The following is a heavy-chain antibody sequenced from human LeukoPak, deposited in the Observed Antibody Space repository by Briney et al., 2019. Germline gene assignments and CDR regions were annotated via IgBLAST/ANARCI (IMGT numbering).Heavy chain of an antibody. CDR3: ARGPRLRAAAGRIDF. V-gene: IGHV7-4-1*02. J-gene: IGHJ4*02. CDR2: INTNTGNP. CDR1: GYTFTSYA. Sequence: ASVKVSRKASGYTFTSYAMNWVRQAPGQGLEWMGWINTNTGNPTYAQGFTGRFVFSLDTSVSTAYLQISSLKAEDTAVYYCARGPRLRAAAGRIDFWGQGTLVTVSS. D-gene: IGHD6-13*01.